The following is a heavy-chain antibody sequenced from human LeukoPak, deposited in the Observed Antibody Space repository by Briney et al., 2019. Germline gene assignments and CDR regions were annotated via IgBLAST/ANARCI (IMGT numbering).Heavy chain of an antibody. J-gene: IGHJ4*02. CDR3: ARLGYSSGWYPEYYYFDY. CDR2: IYYSGST. D-gene: IGHD6-19*01. Sequence: SETLSLTCTVSGGSISSYYWSWIRQPPGKGLEWIGSIYYSGSTYYNPSLKSRVTISVDTSKNQFSLMLSSVTAADTAVYYCARLGYSSGWYPEYYYFDYWGQGTLVTVSS. V-gene: IGHV4-39*01. CDR1: GGSISSYY.